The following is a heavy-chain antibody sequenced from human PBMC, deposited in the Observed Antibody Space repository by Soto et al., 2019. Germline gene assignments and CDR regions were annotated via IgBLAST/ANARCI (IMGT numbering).Heavy chain of an antibody. CDR2: ISTYNGNT. D-gene: IGHD1-26*01. Sequence: QVQLVQSGLEVKKPGASVKVSCKTSGYTFTSFGISWVRQAPGQGLEWMGWISTYNGNTNYAWKLQCRVTMTTDTSTSTVYMEMRGLASDDTAMYYCARDRVGATSDYWGQGTLVTVSS. CDR3: ARDRVGATSDY. V-gene: IGHV1-18*01. CDR1: GYTFTSFG. J-gene: IGHJ4*02.